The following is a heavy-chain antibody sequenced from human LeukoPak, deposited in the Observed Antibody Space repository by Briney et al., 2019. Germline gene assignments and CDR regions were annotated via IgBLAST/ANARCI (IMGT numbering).Heavy chain of an antibody. V-gene: IGHV4-59*01. CDR2: IYYSGGT. D-gene: IGHD6-25*01. Sequence: SETLSLTCTVSGGSISSYYWSWIRQPPGKGLEWIGYIYYSGGTNYNPSLKSRVIISVDTSKNQFSLKLSSVTAADTAVYYCARDRRSNGYGMDVWGQGTTVTVSS. J-gene: IGHJ6*02. CDR1: GGSISSYY. CDR3: ARDRRSNGYGMDV.